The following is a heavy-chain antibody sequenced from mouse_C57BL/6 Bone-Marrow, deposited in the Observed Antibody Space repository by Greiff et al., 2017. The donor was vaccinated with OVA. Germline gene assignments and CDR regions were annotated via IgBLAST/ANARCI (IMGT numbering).Heavy chain of an antibody. V-gene: IGHV1-5*01. CDR2: IYPGNSDT. Sequence: EVQLQQSGTVLARPGASVKMSCKTSGYTFTSYWMHWVNQRPGQGLEWIGAIYPGNSDTSYKQKFKGKATLTAVTSAINAYMELSSLTNEDSAVYYCTRDAYYGSSSLYGGQGTRVTVSA. J-gene: IGHJ3*01. D-gene: IGHD1-1*01. CDR3: TRDAYYGSSSLY. CDR1: GYTFTSYW.